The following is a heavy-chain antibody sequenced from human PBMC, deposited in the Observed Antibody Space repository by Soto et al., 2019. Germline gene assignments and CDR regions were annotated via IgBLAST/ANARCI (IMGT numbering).Heavy chain of an antibody. D-gene: IGHD3-3*01. J-gene: IGHJ5*02. CDR3: ARDGLPDDFRSGGYWFDP. Sequence: QVHLVESGGGVVQPGRSLRLSCAASGFTFSSFALHWVRQAPGEGLEWVALISHDGRIENYADSVKGRFIISRDKSKNTVYMQMDSLRLEDTGVYYCARDGLPDDFRSGGYWFDPWGQGTQVTVSS. CDR1: GFTFSSFA. V-gene: IGHV3-30-3*01. CDR2: ISHDGRIE.